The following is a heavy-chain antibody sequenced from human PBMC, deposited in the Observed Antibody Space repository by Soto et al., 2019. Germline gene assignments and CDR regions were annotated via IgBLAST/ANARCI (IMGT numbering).Heavy chain of an antibody. J-gene: IGHJ6*02. D-gene: IGHD4-17*01. CDR1: GYSFTSYW. CDR2: IDPSDSYT. Sequence: GESLKISCKGSGYSFTSYWISWVRQMPGKGLEWMGRIDPSDSYTNYSPSFQGHFTISADKSISTAYLRWSSLKASATAMYYCARYDAYARSPKDYGEYNSGMDVWGQGTTVTDSS. CDR3: ARYDAYARSPKDYGEYNSGMDV. V-gene: IGHV5-10-1*01.